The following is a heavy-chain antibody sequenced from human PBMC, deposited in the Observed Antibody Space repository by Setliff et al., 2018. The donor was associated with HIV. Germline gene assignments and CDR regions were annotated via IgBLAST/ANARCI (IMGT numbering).Heavy chain of an antibody. CDR3: AGIIATPGTT. V-gene: IGHV4-59*11. J-gene: IGHJ1*01. CDR1: GDSSSSHC. CDR2: VYHSGRT. D-gene: IGHD6-13*01. Sequence: PSETLSLTCSVSGDSSSSHCWSWVRQSPGKGLEWIGSVYHSGRTNYSPSLKSRVTISIDTSKNQFSLKLSSVTAADTAVYYCAGIIATPGTTWGQGTLVTVSS.